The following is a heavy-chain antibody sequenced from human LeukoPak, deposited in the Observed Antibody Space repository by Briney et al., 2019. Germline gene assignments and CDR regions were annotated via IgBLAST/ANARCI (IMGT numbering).Heavy chain of an antibody. CDR2: INPKNGGP. J-gene: IGHJ4*02. D-gene: IGHD3-16*01. CDR3: ARLGPVMRGESDN. V-gene: IGHV1-2*04. CDR1: GYSFTDSY. Sequence: ASVKVSCKASGYSFTDSYMHWVRQAPGQGLEWMGWINPKNGGPRFAQKFQGWVTLTTDTSISTAYMELTGLKSDGTAVYYCARLGPVMRGESDNWGQGTLVTVSS.